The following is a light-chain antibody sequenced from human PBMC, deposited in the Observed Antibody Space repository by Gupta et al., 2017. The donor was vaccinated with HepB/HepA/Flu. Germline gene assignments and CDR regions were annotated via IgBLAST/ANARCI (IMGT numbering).Light chain of an antibody. CDR1: QSVSRSY. Sequence: IVLTQSPGTLYLSPVERATLSCSYIQSVSRSYLAWYQQKPGQAPRLLIYGASSRATGIPDRFSGSGSGTEFTLAISRPEPEDFAVYYCQQEGSSPFTFGRGTKVEIK. V-gene: IGKV3-20*01. J-gene: IGKJ4*01. CDR3: QQEGSSPFT. CDR2: GAS.